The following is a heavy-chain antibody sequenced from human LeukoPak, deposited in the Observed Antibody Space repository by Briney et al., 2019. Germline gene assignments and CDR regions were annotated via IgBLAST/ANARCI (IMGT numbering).Heavy chain of an antibody. CDR3: AREPLYYDFWSGTNWFDP. D-gene: IGHD3-3*01. CDR2: INHSGST. V-gene: IGHV4-34*01. Sequence: SETLSLTCAVYGGSFSGYYWSWIRQPPGKGLEWIGEINHSGSTNYNPSLKSRVTISVDTSKNQFSLKLSSATAADTAVYYCAREPLYYDFWSGTNWFDPWGQGTLVTVSS. J-gene: IGHJ5*02. CDR1: GGSFSGYY.